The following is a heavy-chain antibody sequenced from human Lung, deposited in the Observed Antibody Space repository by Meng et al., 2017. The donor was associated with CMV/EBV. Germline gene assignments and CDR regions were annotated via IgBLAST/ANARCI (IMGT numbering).Heavy chain of an antibody. CDR3: AKVRGYCSSTSCSPLHY. J-gene: IGHJ4*02. Sequence: ASVKVSXKASGYTFTGHYMHWVRQAPGQGLEWMGWIHPNTGGTNYAQNFQGRVTLTRDTSIRTVYMELSSLRSDDTAMYYCAKVRGYCSSTSCSPLHYWGQGXLVTVSS. CDR1: GYTFTGHY. D-gene: IGHD2-2*01. CDR2: IHPNTGGT. V-gene: IGHV1-2*02.